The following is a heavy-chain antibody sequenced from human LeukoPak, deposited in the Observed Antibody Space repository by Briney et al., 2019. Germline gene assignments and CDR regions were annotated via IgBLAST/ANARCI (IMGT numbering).Heavy chain of an antibody. V-gene: IGHV3-64D*06. CDR2: ISYTGGTT. J-gene: IGHJ4*02. D-gene: IGHD5-24*01. CDR1: GFPFSSYS. Sequence: PGGSLRLSCSASGFPFSSYSMHWVSQAPGRGLEYVSAISYTGGTTYYADSVKGRFTISRDDSKNTLYLQMSSLRAEDTAVYYCVQRGDAYNVWGQGTMVTVSS. CDR3: VQRGDAYNV.